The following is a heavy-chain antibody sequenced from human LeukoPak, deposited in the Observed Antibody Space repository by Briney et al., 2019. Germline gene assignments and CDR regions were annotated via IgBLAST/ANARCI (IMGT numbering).Heavy chain of an antibody. V-gene: IGHV4-31*03. CDR2: IYYSGST. D-gene: IGHD2-2*01. J-gene: IGHJ5*02. Sequence: SETLSLTCTVSGGSISSGGYYWGWIRQHPGKGLEWIGYIYYSGSTHYNPSLKSRVTISVDTSKNQFSLKLSSVTAADTAVYYCARAQQPDIVVVPARNWYDPWGQGTLVTVSS. CDR1: GGSISSGGYY. CDR3: ARAQQPDIVVVPARNWYDP.